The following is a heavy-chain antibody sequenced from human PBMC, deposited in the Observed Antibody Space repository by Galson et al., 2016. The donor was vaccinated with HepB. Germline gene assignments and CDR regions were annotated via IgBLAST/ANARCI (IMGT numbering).Heavy chain of an antibody. V-gene: IGHV4-39*01. CDR1: GGSISSSSYY. CDR3: VKTADYGDLYYFDS. Sequence: ETLSLTCTVSGGSISSSSYYWGWIRQPPGKGLEWIWSIHYTGTTFYNASLKSRVVMSVDTSMNQFSLRLSSVTAADTSVYYCVKTADYGDLYYFDSWGQGRQVTVSS. CDR2: IHYTGTT. D-gene: IGHD4-17*01. J-gene: IGHJ4*02.